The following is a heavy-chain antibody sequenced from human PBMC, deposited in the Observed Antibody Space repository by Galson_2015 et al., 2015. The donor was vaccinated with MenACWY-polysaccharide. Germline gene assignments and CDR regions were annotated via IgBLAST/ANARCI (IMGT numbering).Heavy chain of an antibody. D-gene: IGHD1-26*01. CDR1: GFTFSTYA. Sequence: SLRLSCAAPGFTFSTYAMSWVRQAPGKGLEWVSGISVSGGSTYYADSVKGRFTISRDNSKNTLYLQMNSLRAEDTAVYYCAKAPSSGGLDVFDIWGQGTMVTVSS. J-gene: IGHJ3*02. CDR3: AKAPSSGGLDVFDI. V-gene: IGHV3-23*01. CDR2: ISVSGGST.